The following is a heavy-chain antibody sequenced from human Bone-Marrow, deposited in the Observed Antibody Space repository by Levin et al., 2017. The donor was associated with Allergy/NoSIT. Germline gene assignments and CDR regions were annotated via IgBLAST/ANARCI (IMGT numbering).Heavy chain of an antibody. CDR1: GFSLDAYA. V-gene: IGHV3-9*01. Sequence: SCAASGFSLDAYAIHWVRQAPGRGLEWVSGIAWNSGTIGYADSVKGRFTLSRDNVKNYLHLQMNSLTTEDTALYYCAKDIRGYSYGHAALDLWGQGTLVTVSS. D-gene: IGHD5-12*01. CDR2: IAWNSGTI. J-gene: IGHJ5*02. CDR3: AKDIRGYSYGHAALDL.